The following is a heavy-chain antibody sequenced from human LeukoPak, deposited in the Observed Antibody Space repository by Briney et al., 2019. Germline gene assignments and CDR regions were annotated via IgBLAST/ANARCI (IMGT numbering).Heavy chain of an antibody. J-gene: IGHJ5*02. CDR2: IYSGGST. CDR1: GFTASSDY. CDR3: ARNWFDP. V-gene: IGHV3-53*05. Sequence: PGGSLRLSCAASGFTASSDYMSWVRQAPGKGLEWVSVIYSGGSTYYADSEKGRFTISRDKSKNTVYLQMNSLRFEDTAMYYCARNWFDPWGQGTLVTVYS.